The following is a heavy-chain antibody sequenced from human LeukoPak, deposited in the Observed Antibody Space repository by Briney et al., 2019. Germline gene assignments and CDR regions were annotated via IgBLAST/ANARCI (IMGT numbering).Heavy chain of an antibody. CDR1: GYTFNSYD. CDR3: ARESGRYQDFFEN. J-gene: IGHJ4*02. V-gene: IGHV1-3*01. Sequence: GASVRVSCKASGYTFNSYDIHWVRQAPGQRPEWMGGINGGSGRTKYLQKLQGRVTITRDTSANTAFMELSSLRSEDTAVYYCARESGRYQDFFENWGQGTLVTVPS. CDR2: INGGSGRT. D-gene: IGHD1-26*01.